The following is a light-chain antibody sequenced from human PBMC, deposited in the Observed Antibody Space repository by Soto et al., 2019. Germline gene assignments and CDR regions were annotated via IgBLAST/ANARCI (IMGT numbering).Light chain of an antibody. CDR3: QSYDTNSRV. V-gene: IGLV6-57*04. CDR1: SGSIASNH. Sequence: NFMLTQPHSVSESPGKTVTISCTRSSGSIASNHVQWCQQRPGSAPTTVMYDDNQRPSGVPDRFSGSIDRSSNSASLTISGLRTEDEADYYCQSYDTNSRVFGGGTKLTVL. J-gene: IGLJ3*02. CDR2: DDN.